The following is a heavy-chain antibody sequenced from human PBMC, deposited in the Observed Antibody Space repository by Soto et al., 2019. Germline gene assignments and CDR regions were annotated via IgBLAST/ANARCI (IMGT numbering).Heavy chain of an antibody. D-gene: IGHD3-3*01. CDR1: GFTFSSYA. CDR2: ISSNGGST. V-gene: IGHV3-64*01. J-gene: IGHJ4*02. Sequence: EVQLVESGGGLVQPGGSLRLSCAASGFTFSSYAMHWVRQAPGKGLEYVSAISSNGGSTYYANSVKGRFTISRDNSKNTLYLQMGSLRADDMAVYYCARDLTGDFWSGYANGGLDYWGQGTLVTVSS. CDR3: ARDLTGDFWSGYANGGLDY.